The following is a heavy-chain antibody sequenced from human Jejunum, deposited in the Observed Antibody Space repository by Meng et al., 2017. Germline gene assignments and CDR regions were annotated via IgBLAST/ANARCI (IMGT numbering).Heavy chain of an antibody. CDR3: AREGLRFTMDV. Sequence: GESLKISCAASGFMFSTYEMKWVRQAPGKGLEWISYISSAGGTIYHADSVKGRFTISRDNAKSSLYLQMNSLRVEDTAVYYCAREGLRFTMDVWGQGTTVTVSS. CDR1: GFMFSTYE. CDR2: ISSAGGTI. V-gene: IGHV3-48*03. J-gene: IGHJ6*02. D-gene: IGHD3-10*01.